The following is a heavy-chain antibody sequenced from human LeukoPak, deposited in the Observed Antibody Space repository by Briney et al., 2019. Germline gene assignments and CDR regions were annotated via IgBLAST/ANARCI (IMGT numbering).Heavy chain of an antibody. CDR1: GGTFSSYA. Sequence: ASVKVSCKASGGTFSSYAISWVRQAPGQGLEWMGGIIPIFGTANYAQKFQGRVTITADKSTSTAYMELSSLRSEDTAVYYCARGGDCSSTSCYSYFDYWGQGTLVTVSS. CDR2: IIPIFGTA. V-gene: IGHV1-69*06. J-gene: IGHJ4*02. CDR3: ARGGDCSSTSCYSYFDY. D-gene: IGHD2-2*01.